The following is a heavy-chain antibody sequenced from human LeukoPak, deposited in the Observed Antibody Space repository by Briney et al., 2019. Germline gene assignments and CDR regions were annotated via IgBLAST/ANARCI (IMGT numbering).Heavy chain of an antibody. Sequence: SETLSLTCTVSGGSISSSSYHWGWIRQPPGKGLEWIGSIYYSGSTYYNPSLKSRVTVSVDTSKNQFSLKLSSVTAADTAVYYCARHLLTVVTLEEIFDYWGQGTLVTVSS. CDR1: GGSISSSSYH. CDR2: IYYSGST. J-gene: IGHJ4*02. V-gene: IGHV4-39*01. D-gene: IGHD4-23*01. CDR3: ARHLLTVVTLEEIFDY.